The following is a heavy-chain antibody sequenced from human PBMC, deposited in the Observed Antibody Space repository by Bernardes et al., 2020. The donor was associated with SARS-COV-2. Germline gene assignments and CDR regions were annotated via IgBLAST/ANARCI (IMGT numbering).Heavy chain of an antibody. Sequence: SETLSLTCTVSGGSIRSSNYYWGWVRQPPGKGLEWIGSIYSRGHSYYNPSLQSRVRESVDTSKNQFSLRLSFVTAADTAVYYCAGSSCGIDCYIGGLRSWDYGMDVWGQGTTVTVS. CDR2: IYSRGHS. J-gene: IGHJ6*02. CDR1: GGSIRSSNYY. V-gene: IGHV4-39*01. D-gene: IGHD2-21*02. CDR3: AGSSCGIDCYIGGLRSWDYGMDV.